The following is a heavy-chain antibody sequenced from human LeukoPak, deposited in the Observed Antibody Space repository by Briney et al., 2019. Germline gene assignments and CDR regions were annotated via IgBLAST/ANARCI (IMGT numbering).Heavy chain of an antibody. V-gene: IGHV6-1*01. D-gene: IGHD2/OR15-2a*01. Sequence: ASQTLSLTCAISGGTVSSNSAAWNWIRQSPSRWLEWMGRTYFRSKWYNDYAESVKGLISINPDSSKNQFSLQLNSVNPEDTAVYYWANFYLDNWSQGSLVTVSS. CDR2: TYFRSKWYN. CDR3: ANFYLDN. CDR1: GGTVSSNSAA. J-gene: IGHJ4*02.